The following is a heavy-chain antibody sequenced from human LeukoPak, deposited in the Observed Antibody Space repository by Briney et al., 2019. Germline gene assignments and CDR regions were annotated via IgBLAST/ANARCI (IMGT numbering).Heavy chain of an antibody. D-gene: IGHD5-18*01. V-gene: IGHV4-61*02. CDR1: GGSISSGSYY. CDR3: ARDLVYRYAHDY. J-gene: IGHJ4*02. Sequence: SETLPLTCTVSGGSISSGSYYWSRIRQPPGKGLEWIGRIYTSGSTKYNPSLKSRVTISVDTYKNQFCLKLSSVTAADTAVYYCARDLVYRYAHDYWGQGNLVTVST. CDR2: IYTSGST.